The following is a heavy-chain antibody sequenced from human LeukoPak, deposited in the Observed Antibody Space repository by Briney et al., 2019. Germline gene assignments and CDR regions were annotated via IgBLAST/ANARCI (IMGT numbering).Heavy chain of an antibody. Sequence: SETLSLTCTVSGGSISNYCWSWIRQPPGKGLEWIGYIHYSGSTNYNPSLKSRVTISIDTSKNQFSLKLSSVTAADTAVYYCARTVGITMVRGVIWWFDPWGQGTLVTVSS. CDR2: IHYSGST. CDR1: GGSISNYC. V-gene: IGHV4-59*01. D-gene: IGHD3-10*01. CDR3: ARTVGITMVRGVIWWFDP. J-gene: IGHJ5*02.